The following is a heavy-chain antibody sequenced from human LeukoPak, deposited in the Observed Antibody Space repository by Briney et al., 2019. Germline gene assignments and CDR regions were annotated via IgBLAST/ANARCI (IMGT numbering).Heavy chain of an antibody. V-gene: IGHV3-9*03. D-gene: IGHD1-26*01. J-gene: IGHJ4*02. Sequence: PGGSLRLSCAASGFTFDDYAMHWVRQAPGKGLEWVSGISWNSGSIGYADSVKGRFTISRDNAKNSLYLQMNSQRAEDMALYYCAKDVGSGSRRSYYFDYWGQGTLVTVSS. CDR3: AKDVGSGSRRSYYFDY. CDR1: GFTFDDYA. CDR2: ISWNSGSI.